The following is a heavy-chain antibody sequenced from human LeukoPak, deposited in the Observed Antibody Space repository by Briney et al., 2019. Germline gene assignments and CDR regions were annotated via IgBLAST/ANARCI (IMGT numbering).Heavy chain of an antibody. CDR3: ARDYGGNSGAAGDY. D-gene: IGHD4-23*01. V-gene: IGHV1-46*01. CDR1: GSIFTNYY. Sequence: ASVKVSCKASGSIFTNYYMHWVRQAPGQGLEWMGIIHPSGGTTSYAQKFQGRVTITRDTSASTAYMELSSLRSEDTAVYYCARDYGGNSGAAGDYWGQGTLVTVSS. CDR2: IHPSGGTT. J-gene: IGHJ4*02.